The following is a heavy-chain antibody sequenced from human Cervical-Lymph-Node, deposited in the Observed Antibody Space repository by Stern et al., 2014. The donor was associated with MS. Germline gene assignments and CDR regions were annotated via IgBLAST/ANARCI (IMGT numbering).Heavy chain of an antibody. CDR1: GGRFSRYA. Sequence: QVQLVQSGAEVKKPGSSVNACCPGCGGRFSRYAIRWVRQGPGQGLEWMGGIIPIFGTANYAQKFQGRVTITADESTSTAYMELSSLRSEDTAVYYCARGRYYYYGMDVWGQGTTVTVSS. V-gene: IGHV1-69*01. D-gene: IGHD5-24*01. J-gene: IGHJ6*02. CDR2: IIPIFGTA. CDR3: ARGRYYYYGMDV.